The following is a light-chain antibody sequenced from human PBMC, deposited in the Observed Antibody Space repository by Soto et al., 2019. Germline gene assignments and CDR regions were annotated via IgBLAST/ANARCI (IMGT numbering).Light chain of an antibody. CDR1: QSLSSW. Sequence: TLSPSGGDRVTINRRASQSLSSWLAWYQQKPGIAPKLLIYDASSLERGVPSRFSGSGSGTEFTLTIGSLQPDDFATYYCQQYKSYPITFGQGTRL. V-gene: IGKV1-5*01. CDR3: QQYKSYPIT. CDR2: DAS. J-gene: IGKJ5*01.